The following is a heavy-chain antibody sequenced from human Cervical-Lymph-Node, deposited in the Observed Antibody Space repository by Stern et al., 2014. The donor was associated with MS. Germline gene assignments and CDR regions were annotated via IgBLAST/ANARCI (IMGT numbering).Heavy chain of an antibody. J-gene: IGHJ4*02. D-gene: IGHD6-19*01. CDR3: ARGRSGWLNYYFDY. CDR1: GYTFTSYA. CDR2: INAGNGNT. Sequence: QDQLVQSGAEVKKPGASVKVSCKASGYTFTSYAMHWVRQAPGQRLEWMGWINAGNGNTKYSQKFQGRVTITRDTSASTAYMELSSLRSEDTAVYYCARGRSGWLNYYFDYWGQGTLVTVSS. V-gene: IGHV1-3*01.